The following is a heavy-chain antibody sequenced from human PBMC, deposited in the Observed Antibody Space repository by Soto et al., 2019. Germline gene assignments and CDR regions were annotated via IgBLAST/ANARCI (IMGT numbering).Heavy chain of an antibody. CDR1: GFTFSSYA. CDR3: AKPQAAGTDYYYYMDV. D-gene: IGHD6-13*01. V-gene: IGHV3-23*01. CDR2: ISGSGGST. J-gene: IGHJ6*03. Sequence: CAASGFTFSSYAMSWVRQAPGKGLEWVSAISGSGGSTYYADSVKGRFTISRDNSKNTLYLQMNSLRAEDTAVYYCAKPQAAGTDYYYYMDVWGKGTTVTVSS.